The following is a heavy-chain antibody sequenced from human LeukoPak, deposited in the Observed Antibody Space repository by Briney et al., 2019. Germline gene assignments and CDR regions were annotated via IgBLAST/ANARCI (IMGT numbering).Heavy chain of an antibody. CDR3: AGLLWFGELAWFDP. CDR1: GGSISSYY. V-gene: IGHV4-59*08. D-gene: IGHD3-10*01. Sequence: SETLSLTCTVSGGSISSYYWSWIRQPPGKGLEWIGYIYYSGSTNYNPSLKSRVTISVDTSKNQFSLKLSSVTAADTAVYYCAGLLWFGELAWFDPWGQGTLVTVSS. CDR2: IYYSGST. J-gene: IGHJ5*02.